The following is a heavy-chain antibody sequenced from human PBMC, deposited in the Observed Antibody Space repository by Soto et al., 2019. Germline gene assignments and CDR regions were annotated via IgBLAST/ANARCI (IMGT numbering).Heavy chain of an antibody. Sequence: GGSLRLSCAASGFTFSDYYMSWIRQAPGEVLEWVSYIIISSSYTNYADSVKGRFTISRDNAKNSLYLQMNSLRAEDTAVYYCARASPPFDYWGQGTLVTVSS. J-gene: IGHJ4*02. CDR3: ARASPPFDY. CDR1: GFTFSDYY. V-gene: IGHV3-11*05. CDR2: IIISSSYT.